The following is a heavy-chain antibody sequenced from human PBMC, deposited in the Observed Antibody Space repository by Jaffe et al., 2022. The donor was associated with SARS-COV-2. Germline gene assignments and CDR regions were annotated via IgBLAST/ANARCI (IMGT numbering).Heavy chain of an antibody. CDR1: GGSISSYY. D-gene: IGHD6-19*01. J-gene: IGHJ6*02. Sequence: QVQLQESGPGLVKPSETLSLTCTVSGGSISSYYWSWIRQPPGKGLEWIGYIYYSGSTNYNPSLKSRVTISVDTSKNQFSLKLSSVTAADTAVYYCARDSQELGSGWPNYYYYYGMDVWGQGTTVTVSS. CDR2: IYYSGST. V-gene: IGHV4-59*01. CDR3: ARDSQELGSGWPNYYYYYGMDV.